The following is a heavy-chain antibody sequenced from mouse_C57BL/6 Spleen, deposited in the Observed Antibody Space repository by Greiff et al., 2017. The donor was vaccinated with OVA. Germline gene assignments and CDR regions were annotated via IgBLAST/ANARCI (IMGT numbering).Heavy chain of an antibody. J-gene: IGHJ4*01. CDR1: GFTFSDFC. D-gene: IGHD4-1*01. V-gene: IGHV7-1*01. CDR3: ARVQTGTSSAMDY. CDR2: SRNKANDYPT. Sequence: EVKLVESGGGLVQSGRSLRLSCATSGFTFSDFCMEWVRQAPGKGLEWIAASRNKANDYPTEYSASVKGRFIDSRDISLSILYLQMNALRAQHTSIYSCARVQTGTSSAMDYWGQGTSLTVSS.